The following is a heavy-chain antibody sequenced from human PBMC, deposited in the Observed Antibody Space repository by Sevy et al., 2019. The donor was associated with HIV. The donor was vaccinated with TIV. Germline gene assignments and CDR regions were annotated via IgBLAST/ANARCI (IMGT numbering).Heavy chain of an antibody. Sequence: SGPTLVKPTQTLTLTCTFSGFSLSTSGVGVGWIRQPPGKALEWLALIYWNDDKRYSPSLKGRLTITKDTSKNQVVLTMTNMDPVDTATYYCAHRNYDYLVEDYFDYWGQGTLVTVSS. CDR2: IYWNDDK. J-gene: IGHJ4*02. D-gene: IGHD5-12*01. CDR1: GFSLSTSGVG. V-gene: IGHV2-5*01. CDR3: AHRNYDYLVEDYFDY.